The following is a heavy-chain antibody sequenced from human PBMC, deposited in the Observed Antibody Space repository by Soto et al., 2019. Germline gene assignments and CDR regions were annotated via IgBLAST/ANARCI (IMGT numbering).Heavy chain of an antibody. CDR2: IIYSGSP. Sequence: QLQLQESGPGLVKPSETLSLTCTVSGGSISSSSYYWGWIRQPPGKGLEWIGRIIYSGSPYDNPSLKSRVPISVDTAKNQFSLKLRYVTAADTAVYYCARQSVRLLVRGGLNWFDPWGQGTLVTVSS. CDR1: GGSISSSSYY. V-gene: IGHV4-39*01. D-gene: IGHD3-10*01. J-gene: IGHJ5*02. CDR3: ARQSVRLLVRGGLNWFDP.